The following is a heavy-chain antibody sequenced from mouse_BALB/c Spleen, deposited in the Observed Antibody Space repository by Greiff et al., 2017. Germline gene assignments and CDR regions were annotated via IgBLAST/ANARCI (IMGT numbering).Heavy chain of an antibody. J-gene: IGHJ1*01. CDR1: GYTFTSYV. V-gene: IGHV1-14*01. CDR2: INPYNDGT. D-gene: IGHD2-2*01. Sequence: VQLKESGPELVKPGASVKMSCKASGYTFTSYVMHWVKQKPGQGLEWIGYINPYNDGTKYNEKFKGKATLTSDKSSSTAYMELSSLTSEDSAVSYCARGYDGDWYFDVWGAGTTVTVSS. CDR3: ARGYDGDWYFDV.